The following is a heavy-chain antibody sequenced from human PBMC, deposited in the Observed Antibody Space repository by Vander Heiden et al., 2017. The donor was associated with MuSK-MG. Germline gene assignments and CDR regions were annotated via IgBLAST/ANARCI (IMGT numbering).Heavy chain of an antibody. CDR1: GYSFTSYG. CDR2: ISAYNANT. CDR3: ARDPHPNFWSDYYHKWFDP. V-gene: IGHV1-18*01. J-gene: IGHJ5*02. Sequence: QVQLVQSGAEVKKPGASVKVSCKASGYSFTSYGINWVRQAPGQGLEWMGWISAYNANTNYAQRMQGRVSMTTDTSTSTAYMELRSLRFDDTAVYYCARDPHPNFWSDYYHKWFDPWGQGTLVTVSS. D-gene: IGHD3-3*01.